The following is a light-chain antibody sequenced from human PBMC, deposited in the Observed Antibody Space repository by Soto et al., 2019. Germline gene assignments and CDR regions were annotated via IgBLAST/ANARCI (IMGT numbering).Light chain of an antibody. V-gene: IGKV4-1*01. Sequence: DIVMTQSPDSLAVSLGERATINCKSSQSVLYSSNNKNYLAWYQKKPGQPPKLLIYWASTRESGVPDRLSGSGSGTDFTLTISSLQAEDVAVYYCQQYYSTPFTFGGGTKVEIK. CDR1: QSVLYSSNNKNY. CDR3: QQYYSTPFT. J-gene: IGKJ4*01. CDR2: WAS.